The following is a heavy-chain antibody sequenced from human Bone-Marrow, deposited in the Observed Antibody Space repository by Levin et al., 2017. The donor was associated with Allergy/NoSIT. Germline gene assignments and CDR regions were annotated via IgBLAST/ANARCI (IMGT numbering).Heavy chain of an antibody. CDR3: TREWVGYSSGWNYFDY. CDR2: IRSKAYGGTT. Sequence: GGSLRLSCTASGFTFGDYAMSWFRQAPGKGLEWVGFIRSKAYGGTTEYAASVKGRFTISRDDSKSIAYLQMNSLKTEDTAVYYCTREWVGYSSGWNYFDYWGQGTLVTVSS. J-gene: IGHJ4*02. CDR1: GFTFGDYA. V-gene: IGHV3-49*03. D-gene: IGHD6-19*01.